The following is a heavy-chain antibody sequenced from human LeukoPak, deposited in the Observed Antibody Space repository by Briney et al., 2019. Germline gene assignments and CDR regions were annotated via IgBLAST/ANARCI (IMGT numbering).Heavy chain of an antibody. V-gene: IGHV1-2*02. CDR1: GYTFTDYY. D-gene: IGHD2/OR15-2a*01. Sequence: ASVKVSCKASGYTFTDYYMHWVRQAPGQGLEWMGRINPNNGGTKYAQNFQGRVTITRDTSISTAYMEMSRLTSDDTAVYYCATDLSKTWFDPWGQGNLVTVSS. CDR2: INPNNGGT. J-gene: IGHJ5*02. CDR3: ATDLSKTWFDP.